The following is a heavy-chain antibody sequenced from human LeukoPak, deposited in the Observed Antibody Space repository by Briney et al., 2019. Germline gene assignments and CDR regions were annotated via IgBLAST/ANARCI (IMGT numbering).Heavy chain of an antibody. V-gene: IGHV3-23*01. D-gene: IGHD2-2*01. CDR1: GFTFSSYG. J-gene: IGHJ3*02. CDR3: AKVPYCSSTSCPIRGAFDI. CDR2: ISGSGGST. Sequence: GGSLRLSCAASGFTFSSYGMHWVRQAPGKGLEWVSAISGSGGSTYYADSVKGRFTISRDNSKNTLYLQMNSLRAEDTAVYYCAKVPYCSSTSCPIRGAFDIWGQGTMVTVSS.